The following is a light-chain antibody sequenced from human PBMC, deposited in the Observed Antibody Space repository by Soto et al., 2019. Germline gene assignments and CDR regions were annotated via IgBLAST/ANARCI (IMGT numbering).Light chain of an antibody. CDR1: QTIYSN. J-gene: IGKJ1*01. CDR2: RAS. CDR3: QQYQNLWT. V-gene: IGKV3-15*01. Sequence: IVMTQSPATLSVSPGERATLSCRAGQTIYSNVAWYQQRPGQAPRLLIYRASTRATGVPARFSGSGSGTEFTLTISSLQSEDFALYYCQQYQNLWTFSQGTKVDIK.